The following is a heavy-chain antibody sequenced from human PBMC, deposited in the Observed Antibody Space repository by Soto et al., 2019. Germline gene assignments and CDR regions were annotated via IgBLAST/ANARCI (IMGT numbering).Heavy chain of an antibody. Sequence: EVQLLESGGGLVQPGGSLRLSCAASGFTFSSCAMSWVRQPPGKGLECDSAITASGDTTYYSDSVKGRFTISRDNSKSTMYLQMNSLRAEDTAVYYCAKVRPLRDCTRTSCLGAFDIWGQGTMVTVSS. CDR3: AKVRPLRDCTRTSCLGAFDI. D-gene: IGHD2-2*01. J-gene: IGHJ3*02. CDR1: GFTFSSCA. V-gene: IGHV3-23*01. CDR2: ITASGDTT.